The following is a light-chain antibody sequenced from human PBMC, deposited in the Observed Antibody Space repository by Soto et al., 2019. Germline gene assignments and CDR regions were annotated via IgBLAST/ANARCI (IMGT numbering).Light chain of an antibody. CDR3: QQRKYWPPLT. V-gene: IGKV3-11*01. CDR2: DSY. J-gene: IGKJ4*01. Sequence: EVVLTQSPDTLSLSPGERATLSCRTSHSVDNYLAWYQQKPGQAPRLLIYDSYNRVTGIPTRFSGSGSGTDCTLTISSLETEDSAVYYCQQRKYWPPLTFGGGTKVEIK. CDR1: HSVDNY.